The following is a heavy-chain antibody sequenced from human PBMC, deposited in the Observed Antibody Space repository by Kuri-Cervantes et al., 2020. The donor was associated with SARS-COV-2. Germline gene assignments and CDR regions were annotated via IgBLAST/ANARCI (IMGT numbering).Heavy chain of an antibody. CDR2: IRYDGGNE. CDR1: GFTFSNYD. D-gene: IGHD3-16*01. V-gene: IGHV3-30*02. Sequence: GGSRRLSCVASGFTFSNYDMHWVRQAPGKGLEWVAFIRYDGGNEYNAGSVEGRFTISRDSSKNTLYLQMDSLRAEDTAVYYCAKGEEGPYGYWGQGTLVTVSS. J-gene: IGHJ4*02. CDR3: AKGEEGPYGY.